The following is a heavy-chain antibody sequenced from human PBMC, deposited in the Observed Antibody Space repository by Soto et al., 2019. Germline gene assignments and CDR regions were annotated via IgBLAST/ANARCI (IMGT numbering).Heavy chain of an antibody. J-gene: IGHJ4*02. V-gene: IGHV3-23*01. CDR1: GYTFSDYA. Sequence: GGSLRLSCAASGYTFSDYAMSWVRQAPGKGLEWVSAISGSGGSTYYANSVEGRFTISRDNSRNTVYLQMSSLRAEDTAVYYCAKSSHCGSTNCLWGQGTLVTVSS. CDR3: AKSSHCGSTNCL. D-gene: IGHD2-2*01. CDR2: ISGSGGST.